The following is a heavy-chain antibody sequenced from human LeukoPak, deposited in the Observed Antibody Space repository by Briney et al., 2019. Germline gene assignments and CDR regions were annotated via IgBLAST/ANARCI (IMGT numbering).Heavy chain of an antibody. Sequence: GGSLRLSCAASGFTFNSYGMHWVRQAPGKGLEWVAVISYDGSNKYYADSVKGRFAISRDNSKNTLYLQMNSLRAEDTAVYYCAKDKVESGYFDYWGQGTLVTVSS. J-gene: IGHJ4*02. CDR3: AKDKVESGYFDY. D-gene: IGHD1-26*01. CDR1: GFTFNSYG. V-gene: IGHV3-30*18. CDR2: ISYDGSNK.